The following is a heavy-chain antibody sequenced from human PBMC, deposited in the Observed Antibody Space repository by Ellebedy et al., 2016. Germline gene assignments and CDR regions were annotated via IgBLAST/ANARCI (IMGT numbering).Heavy chain of an antibody. D-gene: IGHD6-13*01. CDR1: GYSITSGYY. CDR2: IYETGYS. J-gene: IGHJ4*02. V-gene: IGHV4-38-2*02. CDR3: ARVTSSWFGHFDF. Sequence: SETLSLTCSVSGYSITSGYYWAWIRQPPGKGLEWIGTIYETGYSYKNPSLESRLTISVDTSKNRFSLDLSAVTAADTAVYYCARVTSSWFGHFDFWGQGNLVTVSS.